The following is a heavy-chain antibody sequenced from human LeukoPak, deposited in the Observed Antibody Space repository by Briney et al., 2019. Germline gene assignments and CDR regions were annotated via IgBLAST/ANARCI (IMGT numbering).Heavy chain of an antibody. J-gene: IGHJ3*01. Sequence: GGSLRLSCAAAGFSFTNSWISWVRQVPGKGLEWVALIKGDGSEKYYVDSVKGRFTIARDNAKNSLYLQMNGLRAEDTALYYCARDRDSHHACNVWGQGTKVTVSS. D-gene: IGHD5-24*01. CDR2: IKGDGSEK. CDR3: ARDRDSHHACNV. V-gene: IGHV3-7*05. CDR1: GFSFTNSW.